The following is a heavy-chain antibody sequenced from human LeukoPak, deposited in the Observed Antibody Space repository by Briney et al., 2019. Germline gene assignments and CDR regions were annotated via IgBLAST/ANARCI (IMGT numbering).Heavy chain of an antibody. Sequence: ASVKVSCKASGYTFTSYYMHWVRQAPGQGLEWMGIINPSGGSTSYAQKFQGRVTMTRDTSTSTVYMELSSLRSEDTAVYYCAAPDPYDNWNYANAFDIWGQGTMVTVSS. CDR2: INPSGGST. CDR3: AAPDPYDNWNYANAFDI. D-gene: IGHD1-7*01. J-gene: IGHJ3*02. V-gene: IGHV1-46*01. CDR1: GYTFTSYY.